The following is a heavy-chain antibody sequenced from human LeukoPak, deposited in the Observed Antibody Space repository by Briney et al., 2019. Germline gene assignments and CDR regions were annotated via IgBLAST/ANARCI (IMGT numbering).Heavy chain of an antibody. D-gene: IGHD4-23*01. CDR1: RFTFSNYG. CDR2: ISSSGNTI. V-gene: IGHV3-48*03. Sequence: GSLRLSCAASRFTFSNYGMHWVRQAPGKGLEWLSYISSSGNTIYYADSVKGRFTISRDNSKNSLYLQMNSLRAEDTAVYYCAKDHLDYGGNSELDYWGQGTLVTVSS. J-gene: IGHJ4*02. CDR3: AKDHLDYGGNSELDY.